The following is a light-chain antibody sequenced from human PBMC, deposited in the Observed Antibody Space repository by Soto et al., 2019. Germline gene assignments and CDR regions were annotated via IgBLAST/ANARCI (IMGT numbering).Light chain of an antibody. V-gene: IGKV1-33*01. CDR1: QDISNY. J-gene: IGKJ4*01. Sequence: DIQMTQSPSSLSASVGDRVTITFQASQDISNYLNWYQQKPGKAPKLLIYDASNLETGVPSRFSGSGSGTDFTFTISSLQPEDIATYYCQQLYSHPLTFGGGTK. CDR2: DAS. CDR3: QQLYSHPLT.